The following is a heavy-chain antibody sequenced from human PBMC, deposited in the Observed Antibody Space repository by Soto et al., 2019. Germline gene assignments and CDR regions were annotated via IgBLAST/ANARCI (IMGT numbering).Heavy chain of an antibody. D-gene: IGHD5-18*01. CDR3: ARDQGYSYGPGGKFDY. Sequence: QVQLVQSGAEVKKPGSSVKVSCKASGGTFSSYAISWVRQAPGPGLEWMGGIIPIFGTANYAQKFQGRVTMTADESTSTADMELSSLRSEDTAVYYCARDQGYSYGPGGKFDYWGQGTLVTVSS. CDR1: GGTFSSYA. CDR2: IIPIFGTA. V-gene: IGHV1-69*01. J-gene: IGHJ4*02.